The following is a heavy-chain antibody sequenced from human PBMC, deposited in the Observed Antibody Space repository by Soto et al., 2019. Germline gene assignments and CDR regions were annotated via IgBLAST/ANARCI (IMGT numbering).Heavy chain of an antibody. D-gene: IGHD6-13*01. CDR1: GGSVSSGSYY. Sequence: PSETLSLTCTVSGGSVSSGSYYWSWIRQPPGKGLEWIGYIYYSGSTNYNPSLKSRVTISVDTSKNQFSLKLSSVTAADTAVYYCARDLYSSSWPDNNWFDPWGQGTLVTVSS. CDR3: ARDLYSSSWPDNNWFDP. J-gene: IGHJ5*02. V-gene: IGHV4-61*01. CDR2: IYYSGST.